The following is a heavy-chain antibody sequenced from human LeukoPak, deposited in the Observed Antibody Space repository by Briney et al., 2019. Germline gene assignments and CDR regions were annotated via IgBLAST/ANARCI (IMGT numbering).Heavy chain of an antibody. CDR2: ITKDGSIT. CDR3: ARDYYYGLDV. CDR1: GFTFSSYW. Sequence: GSLRLPCTASGFTFSSYWMHWVRQAPGKGLVWVSRITKDGSITDYADSVKGRFTISRDNSKNTVYLQMYSLRVEDSAVYFCARDYYYGLDVWGQGTTVTVS. J-gene: IGHJ6*02. V-gene: IGHV3-74*01.